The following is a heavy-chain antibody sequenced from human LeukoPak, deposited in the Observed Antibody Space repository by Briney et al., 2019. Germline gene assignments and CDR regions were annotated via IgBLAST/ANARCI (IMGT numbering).Heavy chain of an antibody. CDR2: ISGSGGST. J-gene: IGHJ4*02. CDR3: ARVQIVGAIYDY. D-gene: IGHD1-26*01. CDR1: GFTFSSYA. V-gene: IGHV3-23*01. Sequence: GGSLRLSCAASGFTFSSYAMSWVRQAPGKGLEWVSAISGSGGSTYYADSVKGRFTISRDNAKNSLYLQMNSLRAEDTAVYYCARVQIVGAIYDYWGQGTLVTVSS.